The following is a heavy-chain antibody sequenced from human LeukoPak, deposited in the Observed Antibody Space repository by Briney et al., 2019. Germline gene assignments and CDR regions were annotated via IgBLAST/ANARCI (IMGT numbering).Heavy chain of an antibody. D-gene: IGHD6-19*01. J-gene: IGHJ4*02. CDR2: IYYTGAT. Sequence: SETLSLTCTVSGGSISSYYWTWILQPPGKGLEWIGYIYYTGATSYNPSLKSRVTISVDTSKNQFSLKLTSVTAADTAVYYCAKYGGSGWVIDYWGQGTLVTVSS. V-gene: IGHV4-59*08. CDR1: GGSISSYY. CDR3: AKYGGSGWVIDY.